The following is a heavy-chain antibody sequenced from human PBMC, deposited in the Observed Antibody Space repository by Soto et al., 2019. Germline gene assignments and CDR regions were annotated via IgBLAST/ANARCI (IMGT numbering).Heavy chain of an antibody. Sequence: QLPLQESGSGLVKPSQTLSLTCAVSGCSISSGGYSWSWIRQPPGKGLEWIGYIYHSVSTYYNPSIKSRVTISVERSMNQFSLKLSSVTAADTAVYYCARVPSPWGQGTLVTVSS. CDR3: ARVPSP. V-gene: IGHV4-30-2*01. J-gene: IGHJ5*02. CDR1: GCSISSGGYS. CDR2: IYHSVST.